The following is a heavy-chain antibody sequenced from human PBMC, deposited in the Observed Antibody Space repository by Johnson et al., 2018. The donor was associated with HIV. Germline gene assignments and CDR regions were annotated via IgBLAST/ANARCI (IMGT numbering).Heavy chain of an antibody. V-gene: IGHV3-33*01. Sequence: QVLLVESGGGVVQPGRSLRLSCAASGFTFSSYGMHWVRQAPGKGLQWVAAIWYDGNNKYYADSVKGRFTVSRDNSKNTLYLQMNSLNVENTAIYYCVRVSYYYYYDSFDIWGRGTMVTVSS. J-gene: IGHJ3*02. CDR2: IWYDGNNK. CDR3: VRVSYYYYYDSFDI. D-gene: IGHD3-10*01. CDR1: GFTFSSYG.